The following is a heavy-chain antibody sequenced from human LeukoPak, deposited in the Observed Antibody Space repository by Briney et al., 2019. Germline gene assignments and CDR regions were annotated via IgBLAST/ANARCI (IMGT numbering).Heavy chain of an antibody. V-gene: IGHV3-74*01. CDR1: GFTFSSYR. J-gene: IGHJ4*02. D-gene: IGHD5-24*01. CDR3: ARDREMATTLIDY. CDR2: INSDGSST. Sequence: GGSLRLSCAASGFTFSSYRMDWVRQAPGEGLVWVSRINSDGSSTSYADSVKGRFTISRDNAKNTLYLQMNSLRAEDTAVYYCARDREMATTLIDYWGQGTLVTVSS.